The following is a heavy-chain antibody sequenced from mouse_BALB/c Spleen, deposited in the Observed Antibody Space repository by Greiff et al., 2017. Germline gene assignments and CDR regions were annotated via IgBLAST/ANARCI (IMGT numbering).Heavy chain of an antibody. CDR3: TRSGYYYGSSPYWYFDV. Sequence: VQLKESGTVLARPGASVKMSCKASGYSFTSYWMHWVKQRPGQGLEWIGAIYPGNSDTSYNQKFKGKAKLTAVTSASTAYMELSSLTNEDSAVYYCTRSGYYYGSSPYWYFDVWGAGTTVTVSS. V-gene: IGHV1-5*01. CDR1: GYSFTSYW. J-gene: IGHJ1*01. CDR2: IYPGNSDT. D-gene: IGHD1-1*01.